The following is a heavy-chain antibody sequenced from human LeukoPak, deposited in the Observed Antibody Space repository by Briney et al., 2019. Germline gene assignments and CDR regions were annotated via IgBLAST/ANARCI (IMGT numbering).Heavy chain of an antibody. CDR1: GGSNSSSSYY. CDR3: AREKRQLWTDYYYYMDV. CDR2: IYYSGST. D-gene: IGHD5-18*01. V-gene: IGHV4-39*07. J-gene: IGHJ6*03. Sequence: SETLSLTCTVSGGSNSSSSYYWGWIRQPPGKGLEWIGSIYYSGSTYYNPSLKSRVTISVDTSKNQFSLKLSSVTAADTAVYYCAREKRQLWTDYYYYMDVWGKGTTVTVSS.